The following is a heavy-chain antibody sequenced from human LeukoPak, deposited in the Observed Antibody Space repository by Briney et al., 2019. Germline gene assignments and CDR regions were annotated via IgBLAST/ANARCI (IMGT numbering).Heavy chain of an antibody. V-gene: IGHV3-33*06. CDR1: GFTFSSYG. CDR3: AKDLSGPASNWFDP. CDR2: IWYDGSNK. Sequence: GESLKISCAASGFTFSSYGMHWVRQAPGKGLEWVAVIWYDGSNKYYADSVKGRFTISRDYSKNTLYLQMNSLRAEDTAVYYCAKDLSGPASNWFDPWGQGTLVTVSS. J-gene: IGHJ5*02. D-gene: IGHD5-12*01.